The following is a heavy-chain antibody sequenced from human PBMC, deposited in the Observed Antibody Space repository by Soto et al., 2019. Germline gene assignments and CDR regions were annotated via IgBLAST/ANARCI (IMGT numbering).Heavy chain of an antibody. Sequence: SETLSLTCVVYGGSFSGNYWSWIRQSPRKGLEWIGDINHSGSTNYNPSLKSRVTISVDTSKNQFSLKLRSVTAADTAVYYCARGRRDYYDSSTYSPGPLWRSWGQGTLVT. CDR2: INHSGST. D-gene: IGHD3-22*01. V-gene: IGHV4-34*01. CDR1: GGSFSGNY. J-gene: IGHJ4*02. CDR3: ARGRRDYYDSSTYSPGPLWRS.